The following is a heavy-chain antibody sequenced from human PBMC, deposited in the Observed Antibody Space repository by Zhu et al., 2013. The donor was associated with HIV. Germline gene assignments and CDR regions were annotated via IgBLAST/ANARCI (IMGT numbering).Heavy chain of an antibody. D-gene: IGHD4-4*01. CDR1: GYPFTGYY. J-gene: IGHJ5*02. V-gene: IGHV1-2*02. CDR3: ARGEXITVTTIDWFDP. Sequence: QVQLVQSGGEVKKPGASVKVSCKASGYPFTGYYMHWVRQAPGQGLEWMGWINPNSGGTKYAQKFQGRVTMTRDKSISTAYMELSSLRSDDTAAYYCARGEXITVTTIDWFDPWGQGTLVTVSS. CDR2: INPNSGGT.